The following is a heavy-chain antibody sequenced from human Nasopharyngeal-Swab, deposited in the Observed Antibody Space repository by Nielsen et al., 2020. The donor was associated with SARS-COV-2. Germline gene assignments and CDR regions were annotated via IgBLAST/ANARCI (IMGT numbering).Heavy chain of an antibody. J-gene: IGHJ6*02. CDR1: GYTFTRYC. V-gene: IGHV1-18*01. D-gene: IGHD6-19*01. CDR3: ARWAGIGDYYYGMDV. CDR2: ISAYNGNT. Sequence: ASVTVSCQASGYTFTRYCISWVRQPPAQGLEWMGWISAYNGNTNYAQKLQGRVTMTTDTSTSTAYMELRSLRSDDTAVYYCARWAGIGDYYYGMDVWGQGTTVTVSS.